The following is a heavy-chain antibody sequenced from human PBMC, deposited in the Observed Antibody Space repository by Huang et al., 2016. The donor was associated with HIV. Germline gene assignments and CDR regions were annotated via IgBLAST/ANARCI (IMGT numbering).Heavy chain of an antibody. CDR2: MAYDGTTK. D-gene: IGHD3-10*01. V-gene: IGHV3-30*02. CDR3: LKDQVGP. J-gene: IGHJ5*02. Sequence: QVQLVESGGGVVQPGGSLRLSCATSGFPFSGYGLHWVRQTPGKGVEWVAFMAYDGTTKVYADSVEGRFTVSRDNSKSTLYLQMNSLRLEDTSIYYCLKDQVGPWGQGTLVTVSS. CDR1: GFPFSGYG.